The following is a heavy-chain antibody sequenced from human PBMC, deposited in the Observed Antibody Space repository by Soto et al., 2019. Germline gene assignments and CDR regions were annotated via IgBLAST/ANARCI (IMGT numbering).Heavy chain of an antibody. D-gene: IGHD3-16*02. CDR3: ARQGHLGELSPTNNPFDY. Sequence: SETLSLTCTVSGGSIISYYWSWILQPPGKGLEWIGYIYYSGSTNYNPSLKSRVTISVDTSKNQFSLKLSSVTAADTAVYYCARQGHLGELSPTNNPFDYWGQGTLVTVSS. J-gene: IGHJ4*01. CDR2: IYYSGST. CDR1: GGSIISYY. V-gene: IGHV4-59*08.